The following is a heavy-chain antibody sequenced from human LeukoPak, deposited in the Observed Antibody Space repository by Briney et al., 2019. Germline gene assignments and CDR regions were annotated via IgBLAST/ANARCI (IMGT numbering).Heavy chain of an antibody. CDR1: GGSITSGGYY. CDR3: SRGGAAPFDY. CDR2: MFQSGST. D-gene: IGHD6-6*01. V-gene: IGHV4-30-2*01. J-gene: IGHJ4*02. Sequence: ASETQSLTCTVSGGSITSGGYYWSWIRQPPGKGLEWIGYMFQSGSTYYNPSLTSRVTISVDRSKNQFSLKVRSVTAADTAVYYCSRGGAAPFDYWGQGTLVTVSS.